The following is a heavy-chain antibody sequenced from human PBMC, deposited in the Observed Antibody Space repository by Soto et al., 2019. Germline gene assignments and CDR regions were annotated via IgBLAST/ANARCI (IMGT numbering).Heavy chain of an antibody. V-gene: IGHV1-69*06. CDR2: IIPIFGTA. D-gene: IGHD3-3*01. CDR1: GGTFSSYA. CDR3: ARDRPHDFWSGYYSNDAFDI. Sequence: GASVKVSCKASGGTFSSYAISWVRQAPGQGLEWMGGIIPIFGTANYAQKFQGRVTITADKSASTAYMELSSLRSEDTAVYYCARDRPHDFWSGYYSNDAFDIWGQGTTVTVSS. J-gene: IGHJ3*02.